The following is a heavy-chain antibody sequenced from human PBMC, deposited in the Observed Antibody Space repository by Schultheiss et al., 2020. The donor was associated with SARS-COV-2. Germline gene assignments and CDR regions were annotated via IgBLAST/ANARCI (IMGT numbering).Heavy chain of an antibody. D-gene: IGHD3-22*01. CDR2: ISAYNGNT. CDR1: GYTFTGYY. J-gene: IGHJ5*02. CDR3: ARDSRNYYDSLRFDP. Sequence: ASVKVSCKASGYTFTGYYMYWVRQAPGQGLEWMGWISAYNGNTNYAQKLQGRVTMTTDTSTSTAYMELRSLRSDDTAVYYCARDSRNYYDSLRFDPWGQGTLVTVSS. V-gene: IGHV1-18*04.